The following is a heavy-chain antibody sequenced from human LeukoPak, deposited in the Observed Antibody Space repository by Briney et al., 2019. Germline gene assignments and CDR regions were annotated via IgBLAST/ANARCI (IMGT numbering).Heavy chain of an antibody. CDR1: GFTFSSYG. J-gene: IGHJ4*02. D-gene: IGHD3-3*01. V-gene: IGHV4-34*12. CDR2: IIDTGST. CDR3: ARGLASGYPPIPFDY. Sequence: PGGSLRLSCAASGFTFSSYGMHWVRQPPGKGLEWIGEIIDTGSTKYNSSLKSRVTISVDTSKNQFSLSLDSVTAADTAVYYCARGLASGYPPIPFDYWGQGTLVTVSS.